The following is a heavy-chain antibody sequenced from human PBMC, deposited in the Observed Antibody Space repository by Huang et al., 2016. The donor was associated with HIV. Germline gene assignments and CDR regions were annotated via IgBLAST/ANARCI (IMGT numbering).Heavy chain of an antibody. CDR2: SSANNGNT. J-gene: IGHJ4*02. CDR3: ARALVHYYYQHFDY. Sequence: QVQLVQSGAEVKKPGASVKVSCKVSGYTFTSYGISWVRQAPGQGLEWMGGSSANNGNTNYEQKRQGRVTMTTDTSTSTAYMELRSLRSDDTAVYYCARALVHYYYQHFDYWGQGTLVTVSS. D-gene: IGHD3-22*01. CDR1: GYTFTSYG. V-gene: IGHV1-18*01.